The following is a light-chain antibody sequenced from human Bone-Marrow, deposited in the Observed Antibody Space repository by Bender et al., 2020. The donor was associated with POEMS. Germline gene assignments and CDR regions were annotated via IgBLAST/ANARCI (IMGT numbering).Light chain of an antibody. Sequence: QSVLTQPPSASGTPGQRVTISCSGGSSNIGAHAVNWYQPLPGTAPKLRIYSRRRRPSEVPDRFSASRSGTSASLAISGLQSEDEADYYCAVWDDSLNGWVFGGGTKLTVL. CDR1: SSNIGAHA. J-gene: IGLJ3*02. CDR2: SRR. CDR3: AVWDDSLNGWV. V-gene: IGLV1-44*01.